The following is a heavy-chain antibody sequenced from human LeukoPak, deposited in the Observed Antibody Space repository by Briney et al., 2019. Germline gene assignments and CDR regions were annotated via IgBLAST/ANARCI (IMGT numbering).Heavy chain of an antibody. CDR3: ARERVRGYSYGYLDY. CDR1: GFTFSSYA. CDR2: ISYDGSNK. Sequence: PGRSLRLSCAAAGFTFSSYAMHWVRQDPGKGQEQVAVISYDGSNKYYADSVKGRFTISRDNSKNTLYLQMNSLRAEDTAVYYCARERVRGYSYGYLDYWGQGTLVTVSS. V-gene: IGHV3-30*04. D-gene: IGHD5-18*01. J-gene: IGHJ4*02.